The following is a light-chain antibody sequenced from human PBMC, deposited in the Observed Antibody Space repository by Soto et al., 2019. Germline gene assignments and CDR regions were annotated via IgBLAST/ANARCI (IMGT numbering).Light chain of an antibody. CDR3: LDHNPFPVS. J-gene: IGKJ4*01. CDR1: QGSGYD. Sequence: QMTQSQSSLSAYVGDTVTISCRASQGSGYDLCWYQQKPGEAPGRLIYGASILPSGFPSRFSGSGSGTEFAVTIIGLEPQYCATHFCLDHNPFPVSFGVRTNVEIK. CDR2: GAS. V-gene: IGKV1-17*01.